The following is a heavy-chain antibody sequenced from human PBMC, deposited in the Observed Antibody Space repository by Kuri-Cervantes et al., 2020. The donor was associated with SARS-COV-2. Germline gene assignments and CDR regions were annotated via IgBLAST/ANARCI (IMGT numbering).Heavy chain of an antibody. J-gene: IGHJ4*02. CDR1: GFTFSTYA. D-gene: IGHD3-22*01. CDR2: IWYDEDNK. Sequence: GSLRLSCAASGFTFSTYAMHWVRQAPGKGLECVAFIWYDEDNKYYADSVKGRFTISRDNSKNTLYLQMNTLRAEDTAVYYCGSGLLPHYWGQGTLVTVSS. V-gene: IGHV3-30*02. CDR3: GSGLLPHY.